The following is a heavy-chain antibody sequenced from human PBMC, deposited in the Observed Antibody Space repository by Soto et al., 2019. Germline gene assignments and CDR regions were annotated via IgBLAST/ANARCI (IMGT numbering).Heavy chain of an antibody. V-gene: IGHV1-3*01. CDR2: INAGNGNT. J-gene: IGHJ4*02. CDR1: GYTFTSYA. CDR3: ARSITFGGVIVDYFDY. D-gene: IGHD3-16*02. Sequence: QVPLVQSGAEVKKPGASVKVSCKASGYTFTSYAMHWVRQAPGQRLEWMGWINAGNGNTKYSQKFQGRVTITRDTSASTAYMELSSLRSEDTAVYYCARSITFGGVIVDYFDYWGQGTLVTVSS.